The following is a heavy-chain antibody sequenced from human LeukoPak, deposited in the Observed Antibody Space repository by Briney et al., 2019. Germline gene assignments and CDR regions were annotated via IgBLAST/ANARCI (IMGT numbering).Heavy chain of an antibody. CDR1: GFTFSDYY. CDR2: ISSSTNTM. CDR3: ARVPGFSSSWYDY. Sequence: GGSLRLSRAASGFTFSDYYMTWIRQAPGKGLEWVSYISSSTNTMYYADSVKGRFTISRDNAKNSLYLQMNSLRAEDTAVYYCARVPGFSSSWYDYWGQGTLVTVSS. V-gene: IGHV3-11*01. D-gene: IGHD6-13*01. J-gene: IGHJ4*02.